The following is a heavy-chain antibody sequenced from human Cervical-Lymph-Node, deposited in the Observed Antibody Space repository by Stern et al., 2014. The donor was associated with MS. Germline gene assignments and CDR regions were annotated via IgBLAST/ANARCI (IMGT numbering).Heavy chain of an antibody. CDR3: AAITVVAAAGSNWFDP. CDR1: GFTFTSSA. CDR2: IAVGSGNT. Sequence: QLVQSGPEVKKPGTSVKVSCKASGFTFTSSAVQWVRQARGQRLEWIGWIAVGSGNTNYAQKFPERVTLTRASSPTPAYMDLRSLRSEDTAVYYCAAITVVAAAGSNWFDPWGQGTLVTVSS. J-gene: IGHJ5*02. D-gene: IGHD6-13*01. V-gene: IGHV1-58*01.